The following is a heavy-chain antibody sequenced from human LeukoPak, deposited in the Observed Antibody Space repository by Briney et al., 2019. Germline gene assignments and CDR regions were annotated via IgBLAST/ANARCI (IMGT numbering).Heavy chain of an antibody. V-gene: IGHV1-46*01. J-gene: IGHJ1*01. CDR2: INPSGGST. Sequence: ASVKVSCKASGYTLTSYYMHWVRQAPGQGLEWMGIINPSGGSTSYAQKFQGRVTMTTDTSTSTAYMELRSLRSDDTAVYYCARLYQYDSSGYYFGGGYEYFQHWGQGTLVTVSS. CDR1: GYTLTSYY. CDR3: ARLYQYDSSGYYFGGGYEYFQH. D-gene: IGHD3-22*01.